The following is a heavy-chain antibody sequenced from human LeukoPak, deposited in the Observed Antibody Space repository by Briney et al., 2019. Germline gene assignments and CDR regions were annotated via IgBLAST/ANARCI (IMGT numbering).Heavy chain of an antibody. CDR1: GFTFSSYS. CDR2: INSSSSYI. V-gene: IGHV3-21*01. CDR3: ARDSWWELLGGLGVNFDY. J-gene: IGHJ4*02. D-gene: IGHD1-26*01. Sequence: GSLRLSCSASGFTFSSYSMNWVRQASGEGLEWGSSINSSSSYIYYADSVKGRFTISRDDAKNSLYLQMNSLRAEDTAVYYCARDSWWELLGGLGVNFDYWGQGTLVTVSS.